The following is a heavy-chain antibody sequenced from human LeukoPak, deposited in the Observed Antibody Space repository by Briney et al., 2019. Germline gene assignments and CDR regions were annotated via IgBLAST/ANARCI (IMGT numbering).Heavy chain of an antibody. J-gene: IGHJ4*02. CDR2: ISGSGGST. CDR1: GFTFSSYA. V-gene: IGHV3-23*01. Sequence: GGSLRLSCAASGFTFSSYAMSWVRQAPGKGLEWVSAISGSGGSTYYTDSVKGRFTISRDNSKNTLYLQMNSLRAEDTAVYYCARDFSANPMIVSSYWGQGTLVTVSS. D-gene: IGHD3-16*01. CDR3: ARDFSANPMIVSSY.